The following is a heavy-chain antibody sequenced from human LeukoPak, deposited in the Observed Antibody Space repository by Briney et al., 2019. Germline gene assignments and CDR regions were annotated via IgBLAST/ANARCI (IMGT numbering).Heavy chain of an antibody. V-gene: IGHV4-59*01. CDR3: AARTYDSSGYYYQPPPFDY. CDR1: GGSISSYY. Sequence: SETLSLTCTVSGGSISSYYWSWIRQPPGKGLGWIGYIYYSGSTNYNPSLKSRVTISVDTSKNQFSLKLSSVTAADTAVYYCAARTYDSSGYYYQPPPFDYWGQGTLVTVSS. J-gene: IGHJ4*02. D-gene: IGHD3-22*01. CDR2: IYYSGST.